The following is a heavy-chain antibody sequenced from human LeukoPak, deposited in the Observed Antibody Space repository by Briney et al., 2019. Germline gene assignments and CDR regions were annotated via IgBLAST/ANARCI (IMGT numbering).Heavy chain of an antibody. Sequence: SVKVSCKASGGTFSSYAISWVRQAPGQGLEWMGGIIPIFGTANYAQKFQGRVTITADESTSTAYMELSSLRSEDTAVYYCARDSTRYCSGGSCYSPYYYGMDVWGQGTMVTVSS. D-gene: IGHD2-15*01. J-gene: IGHJ6*02. CDR2: IIPIFGTA. CDR3: ARDSTRYCSGGSCYSPYYYGMDV. V-gene: IGHV1-69*13. CDR1: GGTFSSYA.